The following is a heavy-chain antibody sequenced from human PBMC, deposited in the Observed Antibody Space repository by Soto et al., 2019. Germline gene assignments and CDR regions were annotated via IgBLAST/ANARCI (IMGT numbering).Heavy chain of an antibody. D-gene: IGHD1-20*01. J-gene: IGHJ2*01. CDR1: GFTFSRHW. CDR2: VNDDGSST. CDR3: ARDLITASGGPNRYFDL. V-gene: IGHV3-74*01. Sequence: VESGGGLVQPGGSLRLSCASSGFTFSRHWMHWVRQAPGKGLVWVARVNDDGSSTAYGDSVRGRFTISRDNAKNTLYLQMDSLKTEDTAVYYCARDLITASGGPNRYFDLWGRGTLVTVSS.